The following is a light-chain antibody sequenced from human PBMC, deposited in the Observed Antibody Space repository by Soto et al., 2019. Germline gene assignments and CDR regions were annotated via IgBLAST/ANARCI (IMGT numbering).Light chain of an antibody. J-gene: IGKJ1*01. CDR1: ESIDNW. Sequence: DIQMTQSPSTLSASVGDTVTITCRASESIDNWLAWYQQKPGKAPKLLIFAASTLVRGVPSRFSGRGSGTEFTLTISSLQADDYATFYCQQYHTDWTFXQGTKLDIK. CDR2: AAS. V-gene: IGKV1-5*01. CDR3: QQYHTDWT.